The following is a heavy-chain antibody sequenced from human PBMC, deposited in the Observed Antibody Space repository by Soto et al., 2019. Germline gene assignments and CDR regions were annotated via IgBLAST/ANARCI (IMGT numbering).Heavy chain of an antibody. V-gene: IGHV1-3*01. Sequence: QVQLVQSGAEVKKPGASVKVSCKASGYTFTSYAMHWVRQAPGQRLEWMGWINAGNGNTKYSQKFQGRVTITRDTSASTAYMELSSLRSEDTAVYYCARSPIYSSEQKIDYWGQGTLVTVSS. D-gene: IGHD5-18*01. CDR3: ARSPIYSSEQKIDY. CDR1: GYTFTSYA. J-gene: IGHJ4*02. CDR2: INAGNGNT.